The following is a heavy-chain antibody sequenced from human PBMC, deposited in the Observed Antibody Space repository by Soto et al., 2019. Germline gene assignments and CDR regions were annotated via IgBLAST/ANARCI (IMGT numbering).Heavy chain of an antibody. CDR1: GFTFSSYG. D-gene: IGHD3-22*01. CDR2: IWYDGSNK. CDR3: ARDGRAYYYDSSGYYYGY. J-gene: IGHJ4*02. Sequence: LRLSCAASGFTFSSYGMHWVRQAPGKGLEWVAVIWYDGSNKYYADSVKGRFTISRDNSKNTLYLQMNSLRAEDTAVYYCARDGRAYYYDSSGYYYGYWGQGTLVTSPQ. V-gene: IGHV3-33*01.